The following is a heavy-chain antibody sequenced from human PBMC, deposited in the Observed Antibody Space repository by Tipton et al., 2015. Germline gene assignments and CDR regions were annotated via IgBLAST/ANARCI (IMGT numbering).Heavy chain of an antibody. D-gene: IGHD3-3*01. Sequence: TLSLTCTVSGDSISSGSYYWGWIRQPPGKGLEWIGSIYYSGSTYYNPSLKSRVTISVATSKNQFSLKLSSVTAADTAVYYCARTYDFTAYSPVGCWGQGTLVTVSS. CDR1: GDSISSGSYY. V-gene: IGHV4-39*01. CDR3: ARTYDFTAYSPVGC. J-gene: IGHJ4*02. CDR2: IYYSGST.